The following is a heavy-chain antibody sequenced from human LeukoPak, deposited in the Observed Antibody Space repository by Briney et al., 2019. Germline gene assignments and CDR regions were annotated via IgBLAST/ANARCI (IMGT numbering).Heavy chain of an antibody. CDR2: IYISETT. V-gene: IGHV4-4*07. CDR1: GGSISSYY. J-gene: IGHJ5*02. CDR3: ARQPGLYDSSGYYYGREEFFDP. Sequence: SETLSLTCTVSGGSISSYYWSWIRQPAGKGLEWIGRIYISETTIYNPSLRSRVTMSVDTSKNQFSLKLSSVTAADTAMYYCARQPGLYDSSGYYYGREEFFDPWGQGTLVTVSS. D-gene: IGHD3-22*01.